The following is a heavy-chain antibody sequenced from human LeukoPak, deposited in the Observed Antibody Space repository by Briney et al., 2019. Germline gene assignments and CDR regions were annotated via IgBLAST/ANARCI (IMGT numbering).Heavy chain of an antibody. Sequence: GGSLRLSCTASGFTFSSYWMSWVRQAPGEGLEWVANINQAASEKYYVDSVKGRFTISRDNAKNSLYLQMNSLRAEDTAVYYCARGRRVPAAMGNWFDPWGQGTLVTVSS. CDR1: GFTFSSYW. V-gene: IGHV3-7*01. J-gene: IGHJ5*02. D-gene: IGHD2-2*01. CDR2: INQAASEK. CDR3: ARGRRVPAAMGNWFDP.